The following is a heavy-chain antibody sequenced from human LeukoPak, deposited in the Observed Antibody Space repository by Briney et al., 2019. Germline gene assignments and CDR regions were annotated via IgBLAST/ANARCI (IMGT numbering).Heavy chain of an antibody. CDR2: INPNSGGT. J-gene: IGHJ5*02. CDR3: ARARVAAATLRGWGFDP. CDR1: GYTFTDYY. V-gene: IGHV1-2*02. D-gene: IGHD2-15*01. Sequence: ASVKDSCKASGYTFTDYYMHWVRQAPGQGLEWMGWINPNSGGTNYAQKFQGRVTMTRDTSISTAYMELSRLRSDDTAVYYCARARVAAATLRGWGFDPWGQGTLVTVSS.